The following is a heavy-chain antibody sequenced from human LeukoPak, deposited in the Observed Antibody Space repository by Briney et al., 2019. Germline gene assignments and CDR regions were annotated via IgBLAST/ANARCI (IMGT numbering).Heavy chain of an antibody. Sequence: GGSLRLSCAASGFTFSSYAMSWVRQAPGEGLEWVSAISGSGGSTYYADSVKGRFTISRDNSKNTLYLQMNSLRAEDTAVYYCAKDRGIGTSLPGFVDYWGQGTLVTVSS. CDR3: AKDRGIGTSLPGFVDY. CDR1: GFTFSSYA. V-gene: IGHV3-23*01. J-gene: IGHJ4*02. D-gene: IGHD2-2*01. CDR2: ISGSGGST.